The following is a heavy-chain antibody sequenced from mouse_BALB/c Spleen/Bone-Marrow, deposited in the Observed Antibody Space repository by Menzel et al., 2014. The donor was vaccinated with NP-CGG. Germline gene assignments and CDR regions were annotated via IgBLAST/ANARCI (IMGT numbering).Heavy chain of an antibody. V-gene: IGHV14-3*02. CDR3: ARRLRSAMDY. CDR1: GFNIKDTY. CDR2: IDPANGNT. J-gene: IGHJ4*01. Sequence: VQLQQPGAELVKPGASVKLSCTASGFNIKDTYIHWVKQRPEQGLEWIGRIDPANGNTKYDPKFQGKATITADTSSNTAYLQLSSLTSEDTAVYYCARRLRSAMDYWSQGTSVTVSS. D-gene: IGHD1-1*01.